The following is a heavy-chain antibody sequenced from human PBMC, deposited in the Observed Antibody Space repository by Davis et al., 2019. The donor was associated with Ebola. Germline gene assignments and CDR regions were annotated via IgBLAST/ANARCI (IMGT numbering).Heavy chain of an antibody. V-gene: IGHV3-23*01. Sequence: GESLKISCAVSGFTFSSYAMSWVRQAPGKGLEWVSAISGSGGSTYYADSVKGRFTISRDNSKNTLYLQMNSLRAEDTAVYYCAKGVAALAYYYYGMDVWGQGTTVTVSS. CDR2: ISGSGGST. D-gene: IGHD6-6*01. CDR1: GFTFSSYA. J-gene: IGHJ6*02. CDR3: AKGVAALAYYYYGMDV.